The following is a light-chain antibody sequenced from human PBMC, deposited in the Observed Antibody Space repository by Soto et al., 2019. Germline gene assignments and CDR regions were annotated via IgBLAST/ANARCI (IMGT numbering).Light chain of an antibody. Sequence: TQLTPSPATLYASVGHRVHITCRASQSIDSWLAWYQQKPGEAPKLLIFDVFNLETGVPARFSGSGSGTESTLTISSLQPDDLATYYCQQYSSYWTFAPGTKVDI. J-gene: IGKJ1*01. CDR3: QQYSSYWT. V-gene: IGKV1-5*01. CDR2: DVF. CDR1: QSIDSW.